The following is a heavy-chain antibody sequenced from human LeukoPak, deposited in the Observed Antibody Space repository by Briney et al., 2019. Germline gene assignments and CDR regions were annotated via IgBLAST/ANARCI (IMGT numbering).Heavy chain of an antibody. Sequence: ASVKVSCKASGYRFTSYGITWVRQAPGQGLEWMGWISGYNDHTKYAQNVQGRVTMTTDTSTSTAYMELRSLRSDDTAIYFCTRDGYSDVSAYYFDYWGQGTLVTVSS. J-gene: IGHJ4*02. CDR3: TRDGYSDVSAYYFDY. CDR1: GYRFTSYG. V-gene: IGHV1-18*04. D-gene: IGHD5-18*01. CDR2: ISGYNDHT.